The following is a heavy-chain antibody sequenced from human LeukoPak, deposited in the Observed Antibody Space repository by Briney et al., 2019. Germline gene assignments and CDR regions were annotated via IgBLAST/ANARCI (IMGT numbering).Heavy chain of an antibody. CDR2: IYYSGST. CDR3: ARGTHIVVVGY. D-gene: IGHD2-21*01. Sequence: SETLSLTCTVSGGSISSYYWSWIRQPPGKGLEWIGYIYYSGSTYYNPSLKSRVTISVDTSKNQFSLKLSSVTAADTAVYYCARGTHIVVVGYWGQGTLVTVSS. CDR1: GGSISSYY. J-gene: IGHJ4*02. V-gene: IGHV4-59*12.